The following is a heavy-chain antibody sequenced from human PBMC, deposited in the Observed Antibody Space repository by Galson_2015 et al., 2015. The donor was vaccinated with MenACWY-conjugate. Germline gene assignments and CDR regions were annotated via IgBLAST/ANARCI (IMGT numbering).Heavy chain of an antibody. Sequence: SLRLSCAASGFTFSSYAMHWVRQAPGKGLEWVAVISYDGSNKYYADSVKGRFTISRDNSKNTLYLQMNSLRAEDTAVYYCAKVGSLGYFDYWGQGTLVTVSS. J-gene: IGHJ4*02. CDR2: ISYDGSNK. V-gene: IGHV3-30*04. CDR3: AKVGSLGYFDY. D-gene: IGHD3-16*01. CDR1: GFTFSSYA.